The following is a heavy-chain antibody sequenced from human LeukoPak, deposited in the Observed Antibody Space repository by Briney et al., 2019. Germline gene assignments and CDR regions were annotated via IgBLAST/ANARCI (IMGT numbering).Heavy chain of an antibody. Sequence: SGXXFSNYAMSWVRQAPGXXXEXGXXXXXIGCNTYYPHSVKGRVTISRDNYKKTLYLQMNSLIDEDTAVYYCAKWGDFDVLSGYYVPDFWGQGTLVTVSS. CDR3: AKWGDFDVLSGYYVPDF. CDR2: XXXIGCNT. V-gene: IGHV3-23*01. CDR1: GXXFSNYA. J-gene: IGHJ4*02. D-gene: IGHD3-9*01.